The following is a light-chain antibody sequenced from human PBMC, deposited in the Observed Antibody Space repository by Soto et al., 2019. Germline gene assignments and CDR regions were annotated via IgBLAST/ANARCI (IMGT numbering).Light chain of an antibody. V-gene: IGKV1-5*03. CDR3: QQYNSYPWT. J-gene: IGKJ1*01. Sequence: DIQMTQSPSTLSASVGDRVTITCRASQSISSWLAWYQQKPGKAPKVLIHKASSLESGVPSRFSGSGSGTEFTLTISSLQPDDFATYYCQQYNSYPWTFGQGTKV. CDR1: QSISSW. CDR2: KAS.